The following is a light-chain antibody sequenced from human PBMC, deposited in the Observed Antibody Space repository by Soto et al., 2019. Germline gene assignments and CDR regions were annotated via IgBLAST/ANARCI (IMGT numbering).Light chain of an antibody. Sequence: EILLTQSPDTLSLSPGERATLSCRASQSVRNSDLAWYQQKPGQDPRIFIYDASSRATGIPDRFSGSGSGTDFTLTISRLEPEEFAVYYCQQYGSSPPTFGQGTKVDIK. J-gene: IGKJ1*01. CDR1: QSVRNSD. CDR2: DAS. CDR3: QQYGSSPPT. V-gene: IGKV3-20*01.